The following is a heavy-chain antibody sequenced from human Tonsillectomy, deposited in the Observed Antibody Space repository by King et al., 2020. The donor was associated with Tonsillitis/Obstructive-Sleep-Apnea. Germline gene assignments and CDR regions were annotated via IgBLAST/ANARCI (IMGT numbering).Heavy chain of an antibody. CDR2: INPKSGGT. CDR3: ARYFGNELGATMVRGVMGY. J-gene: IGHJ4*02. Sequence: IQLVQSGAEVKKPGASVKVSCKASGYTFTGYYMHWVRQAPGQGLEWMGWINPKSGGTNYAQKFQGRVTMTRDTSISTAYMELSRLRSDDTAVYYCARYFGNELGATMVRGVMGYWGQGTLVTVSS. CDR1: GYTFTGYY. D-gene: IGHD3-10*01. V-gene: IGHV1-2*02.